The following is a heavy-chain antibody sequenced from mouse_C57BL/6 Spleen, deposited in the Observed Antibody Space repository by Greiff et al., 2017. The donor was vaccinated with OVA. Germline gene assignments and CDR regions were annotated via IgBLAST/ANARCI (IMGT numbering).Heavy chain of an antibody. CDR1: GYTFTSYW. J-gene: IGHJ1*03. CDR3: ARSGDGYLYWYFDV. D-gene: IGHD2-3*01. V-gene: IGHV1-50*01. Sequence: QVQLKQPGAELVKPGASVKLSCKASGYTFTSYWMQWVKQRPGQGLEWIGEIDPSDSYTNYNQKFKGKATLTVDTSSSTAYMQLSSLTSEDSAVYYCARSGDGYLYWYFDVWGTGTTVTVSS. CDR2: IDPSDSYT.